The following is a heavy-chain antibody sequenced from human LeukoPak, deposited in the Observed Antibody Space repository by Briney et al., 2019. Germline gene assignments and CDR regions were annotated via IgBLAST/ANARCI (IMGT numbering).Heavy chain of an antibody. D-gene: IGHD3-22*01. CDR2: IYHSGST. J-gene: IGHJ3*02. CDR3: ARDRYDSGAFDI. CDR1: GFTVSSNY. V-gene: IGHV4-4*02. Sequence: GSLRLSCAASGFTVSSNYMSWVRQAPGKGLEWIGYIYHSGSTYYNPSLKSRVTISVDRSKNQFSLKLSSVTAADTAVYYCARDRYDSGAFDIWGQGTMVTVSS.